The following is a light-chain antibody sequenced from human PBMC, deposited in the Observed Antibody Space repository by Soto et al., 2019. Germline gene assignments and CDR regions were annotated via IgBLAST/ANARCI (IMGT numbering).Light chain of an antibody. Sequence: EIVLTQSPGTLSLSPGETATLSCRASQSVTSSYLAWYQQKPGQAPRLLIYGASSRATGIPDRFSGSGSGTDVTLTISRLEPEDFAVYYWQHYGNPCYTFGQGTKVESK. CDR2: GAS. CDR3: QHYGNPCYT. J-gene: IGKJ2*01. CDR1: QSVTSSY. V-gene: IGKV3-20*01.